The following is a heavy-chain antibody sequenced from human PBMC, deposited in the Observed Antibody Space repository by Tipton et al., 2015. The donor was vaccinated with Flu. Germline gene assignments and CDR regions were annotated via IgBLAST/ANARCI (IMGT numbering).Heavy chain of an antibody. CDR3: ARLGPDY. V-gene: IGHV4-39*01. CDR1: GVSISSSSFC. CDR2: IYYSGNT. J-gene: IGHJ4*02. Sequence: LRLSCTVSGVSISSSSFCWAWIRQPPGKGLEWIGSIYYSGNTYYNPSLRSRVTISVDTSKNQFSLMLSSVTAADTAVYYCARLGPDYWGQGALVTVSS.